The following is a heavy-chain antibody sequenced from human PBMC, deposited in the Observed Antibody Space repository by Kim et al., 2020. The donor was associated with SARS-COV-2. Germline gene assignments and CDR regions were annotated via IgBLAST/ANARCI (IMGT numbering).Heavy chain of an antibody. CDR3: ARGSFPYCSSTGCYGRPEYLQH. CDR1: GGSFSGYY. D-gene: IGHD2-2*01. J-gene: IGHJ1*01. Sequence: SETLSLTCAVYGGSFSGYYWSWIRQPPGKGLEWIGEINHSGSTNYNPSLKSRVTISVDTSKNQFSLKLSSVTAADTAVYYCARGSFPYCSSTGCYGRPEYLQHWGQGTLVTVSA. CDR2: INHSGST. V-gene: IGHV4-34*01.